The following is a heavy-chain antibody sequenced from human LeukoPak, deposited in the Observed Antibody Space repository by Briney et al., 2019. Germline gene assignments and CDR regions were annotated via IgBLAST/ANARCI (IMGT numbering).Heavy chain of an antibody. D-gene: IGHD1-26*01. J-gene: IGHJ3*02. CDR1: GFTFSSYG. Sequence: AGGSLRLSCAASGFTFSSYGMSWVRQAPGKGLEWVSGISGSGGRTNYADSVKGRFTISRDNAKNTLYLQMNSLRAEDTAVYCXAXGSXEXELLDAFDIXGQGTIVTVSS. CDR3: AXGSXEXELLDAFDI. V-gene: IGHV3-23*01. CDR2: ISGSGGRT.